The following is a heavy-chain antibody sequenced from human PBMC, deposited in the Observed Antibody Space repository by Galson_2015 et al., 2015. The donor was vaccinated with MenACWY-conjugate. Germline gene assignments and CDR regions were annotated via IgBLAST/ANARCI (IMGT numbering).Heavy chain of an antibody. CDR2: TYYRSRWFN. J-gene: IGHJ5*01. D-gene: IGHD6-19*01. V-gene: IGHV6-1*01. Sequence: CAISGDSVSSNSAAWSWIRQPPSRGLEWLGRTYYRSRWFNDYAESVRSRITINPDTSKNQFSLQLSSVTPEDTAVYYCARDKGYLSDWSSNALNWFDSWGQGTLVTVSS. CDR3: ARDKGYLSDWSSNALNWFDS. CDR1: GDSVSSNSAA.